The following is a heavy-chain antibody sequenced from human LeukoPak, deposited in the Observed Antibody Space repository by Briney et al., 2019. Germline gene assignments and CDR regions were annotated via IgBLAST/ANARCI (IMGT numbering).Heavy chain of an antibody. D-gene: IGHD3-16*01. CDR1: GFTFSSDG. V-gene: IGHV3-23*01. CDR2: IGASGGGT. J-gene: IGHJ4*02. Sequence: PGGSLRLSCAASGFTFSSDGMSWVRQVPGKGLEWVSSIGASGGGTVYADSVKGRFTISRDNSKNTLYLQMNSLRAEDTAVYYCAKGLVIDYWGQGTLVTVSS. CDR3: AKGLVIDY.